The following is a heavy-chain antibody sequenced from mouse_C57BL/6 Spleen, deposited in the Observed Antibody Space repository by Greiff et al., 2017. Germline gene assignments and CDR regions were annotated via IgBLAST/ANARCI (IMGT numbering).Heavy chain of an antibody. D-gene: IGHD2-3*01. J-gene: IGHJ1*03. CDR3: ARDAPFYDGYHWYFDV. CDR1: GFTFSDFY. CDR2: SRNKANDYTT. V-gene: IGHV7-1*01. Sequence: EVQRVESGGGLVQSGRSLRLSCATSGFTFSDFYMEWVRQAPGKGLEWIAASRNKANDYTTEYSASVKGRFIVSRDTSQSILYLQMNALRAADTASYYCARDAPFYDGYHWYFDVWGTGTTVTVSS.